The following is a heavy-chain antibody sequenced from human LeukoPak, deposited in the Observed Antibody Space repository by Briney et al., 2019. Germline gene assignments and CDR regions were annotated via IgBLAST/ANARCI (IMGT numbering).Heavy chain of an antibody. J-gene: IGHJ1*01. CDR1: GGSFSGYY. CDR3: ATMVPTLRYFQH. Sequence: SETLSLTCAVYGGSFSGYYWSWIRQPPGKGLEWIGEINHSGSTNYNPSLKSRVTISVDKSKNQISLKLSAVTAADTAVYYCATMVPTLRYFQHWGQGTLVTVSS. V-gene: IGHV4-34*01. D-gene: IGHD4/OR15-4a*01. CDR2: INHSGST.